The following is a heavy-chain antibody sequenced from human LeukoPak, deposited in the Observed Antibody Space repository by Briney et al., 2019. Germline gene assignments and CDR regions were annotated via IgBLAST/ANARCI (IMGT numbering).Heavy chain of an antibody. Sequence: SQTLSLTCTISGDSVSSNSAAWNWIRQSPSRGLEWLGRTYYRSKWYNDYAVSVKSRITINPDTSKNQFSLQLNSVTPEDTAVYYCARVESGYYDSSGYYFDYWGQGTLVTVSS. V-gene: IGHV6-1*01. CDR2: TYYRSKWYN. D-gene: IGHD3-22*01. J-gene: IGHJ4*02. CDR3: ARVESGYYDSSGYYFDY. CDR1: GDSVSSNSAA.